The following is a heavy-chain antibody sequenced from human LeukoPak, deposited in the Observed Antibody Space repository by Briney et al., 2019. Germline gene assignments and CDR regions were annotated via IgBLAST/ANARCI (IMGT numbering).Heavy chain of an antibody. V-gene: IGHV3-33*06. CDR1: GFTFSIYA. CDR3: AKDSSAYSGSYYDH. CDR2: IWYDGSNK. D-gene: IGHD1-26*01. Sequence: PGGSLRLSCAASGFTFSIYAMQWVRQSPGKGLEWVAVIWYDGSNKYYADSVKGRFTISRDNSKNTLYLQMDSLRAEDTAIYYCAKDSSAYSGSYYDHWGQGTLVTVSS. J-gene: IGHJ5*02.